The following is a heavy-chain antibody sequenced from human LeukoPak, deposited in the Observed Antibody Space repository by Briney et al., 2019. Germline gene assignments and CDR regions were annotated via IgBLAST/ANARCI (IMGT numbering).Heavy chain of an antibody. CDR2: INWNGGST. D-gene: IGHD5-18*01. J-gene: IGHJ4*02. CDR3: ARRIGGYSLWTDY. Sequence: RPGGSLRLSCAASGFTFSSYWMSWVRQAPGKGLEWVSGINWNGGSTGYADSVKGRFTISRDNAKNSLYLQMNSLRAEDTALYYCARRIGGYSLWTDYWGQGTLVTVSS. CDR1: GFTFSSYW. V-gene: IGHV3-20*04.